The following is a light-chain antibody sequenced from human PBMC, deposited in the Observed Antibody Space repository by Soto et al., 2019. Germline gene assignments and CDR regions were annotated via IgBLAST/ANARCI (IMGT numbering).Light chain of an antibody. CDR1: QSISTW. Sequence: DIQMTQSPSTLSASVGDRVSITCRASQSISTWLAWYQQKPGKAPKVWLYKASNLQSGVPSRFSGSGSGTEFTLTISSLQTDDVATYYCQQYYSHYNFGQGTKLEIE. CDR3: QQYYSHYN. V-gene: IGKV1-5*03. CDR2: KAS. J-gene: IGKJ2*01.